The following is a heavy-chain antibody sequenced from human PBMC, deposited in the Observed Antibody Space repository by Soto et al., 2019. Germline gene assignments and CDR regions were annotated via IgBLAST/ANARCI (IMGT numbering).Heavy chain of an antibody. V-gene: IGHV4-59*08. CDR2: IYYTGTT. CDR3: ARQPPATAAFDI. Sequence: PSETLSLTCTVSGGSFINNYWSWIRQPPGKGLEWVGYIYYTGTTNYNPSLESRVTMSVDTSKNQLSLHLTSVTAADTAVYYCARQPPATAAFDIWGQGTMVTVSS. CDR1: GGSFINNY. D-gene: IGHD1-26*01. J-gene: IGHJ3*02.